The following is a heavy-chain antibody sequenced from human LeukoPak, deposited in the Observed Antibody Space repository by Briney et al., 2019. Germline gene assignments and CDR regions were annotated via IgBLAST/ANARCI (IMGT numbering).Heavy chain of an antibody. CDR1: GFTFSSYS. V-gene: IGHV3-21*04. J-gene: IGHJ4*02. Sequence: GGSLRLSCAASGFTFSSYSMNWVRQAPGKGLEWVSSISSSSSYIYYADSVKGRFTISRDNAKNSLYLQMNSLRAEDTAVYYCAKGSSGGRPYYFDYWGQGTLVTVSS. D-gene: IGHD2-15*01. CDR2: ISSSSSYI. CDR3: AKGSSGGRPYYFDY.